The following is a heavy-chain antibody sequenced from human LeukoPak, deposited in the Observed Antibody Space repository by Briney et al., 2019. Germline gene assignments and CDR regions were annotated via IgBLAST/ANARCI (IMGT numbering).Heavy chain of an antibody. CDR3: ARDAMQQWLVPDAFDI. CDR2: ISSSSSTT. CDR1: GFTFSNYE. V-gene: IGHV3-48*03. J-gene: IGHJ3*02. Sequence: GGSLRLSCAASGFTFSNYEINWVRQTPGKGLEWVSYISSSSSTTYYADSVKGRFTVSRDNAKNSLYLQMSSLRVEDTAVYYCARDAMQQWLVPDAFDIWGQGTMVIVSS. D-gene: IGHD6-19*01.